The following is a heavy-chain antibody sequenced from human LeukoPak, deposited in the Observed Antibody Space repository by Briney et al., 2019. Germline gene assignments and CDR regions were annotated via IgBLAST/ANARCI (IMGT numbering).Heavy chain of an antibody. D-gene: IGHD2-2*02. Sequence: GGSLRLSCAASGFSFGSYAMSWVRQAPGKGLEWVSAISGSGGSTYYADSVKGRFTISRDNSKNTLYLQMNSLRAEDTAVYYCAKDKGYCSSTSCYTVGWFDPWGQGTLVTVSS. J-gene: IGHJ5*02. V-gene: IGHV3-23*01. CDR3: AKDKGYCSSTSCYTVGWFDP. CDR1: GFSFGSYA. CDR2: ISGSGGST.